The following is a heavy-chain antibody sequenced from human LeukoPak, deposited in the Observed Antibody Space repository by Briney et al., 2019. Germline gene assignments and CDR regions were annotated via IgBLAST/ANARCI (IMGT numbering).Heavy chain of an antibody. CDR1: GGSFSSYY. Sequence: SETLSLTCTVSGGSFSSYYWNWIRQPPGKGLEWIGYIYYTGSTKYNASRKSRVTISVDTYKNQFSLKVSSVTAADTAVYYCARGCSGGSCYSLDALEIWGQGTMVTVSS. CDR3: ARGCSGGSCYSLDALEI. V-gene: IGHV4-59*08. CDR2: IYYTGST. D-gene: IGHD2-15*01. J-gene: IGHJ3*02.